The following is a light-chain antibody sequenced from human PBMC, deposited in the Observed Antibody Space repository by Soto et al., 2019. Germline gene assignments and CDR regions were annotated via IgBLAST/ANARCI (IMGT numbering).Light chain of an antibody. Sequence: EIVMTQSPATLSVSPGERVTLSCRPSQSVGSKLAWYQQKPGQPPRLLIHGASTLATGVPARFRGSGSGTEFTLTISSLQSEDPALYYCQQYNSWPPTFGGGIKVEI. CDR3: QQYNSWPPT. V-gene: IGKV3-15*01. CDR1: QSVGSK. J-gene: IGKJ4*01. CDR2: GAS.